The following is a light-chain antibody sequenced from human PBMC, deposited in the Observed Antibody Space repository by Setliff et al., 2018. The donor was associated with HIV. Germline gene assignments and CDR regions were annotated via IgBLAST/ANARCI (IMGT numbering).Light chain of an antibody. CDR3: HQYYSSPYT. Sequence: DIVMTQSPDSLAVSLGERATINCKSSQSVLYSPNNKNYLAWYQQKPGQPPKLLIYWASTRESGVPDRFSGSGSGTDFSLTISSLQAEDVAVYYCHQYYSSPYTFGQGTKVDIK. J-gene: IGKJ2*01. CDR2: WAS. V-gene: IGKV4-1*01. CDR1: QSVLYSPNNKNY.